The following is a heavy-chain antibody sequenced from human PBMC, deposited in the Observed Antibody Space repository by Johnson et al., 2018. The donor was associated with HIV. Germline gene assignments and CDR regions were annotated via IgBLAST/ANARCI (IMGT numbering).Heavy chain of an antibody. V-gene: IGHV3-30*04. CDR2: ISYDEIDK. D-gene: IGHD6-19*01. J-gene: IGHJ3*02. CDR1: GFTFSSYA. CDR3: ARGDSSGWYRYAFDI. Sequence: QVQLVESGGGVVQPGRSLRLSCAASGFTFSSYAMHWVRQAPGKGLEWVAVISYDEIDKYYADSVKGGFPISRDNSKNTLYLQMNSLRAEDTAVYYCARGDSSGWYRYAFDIWGQGTRVTVSS.